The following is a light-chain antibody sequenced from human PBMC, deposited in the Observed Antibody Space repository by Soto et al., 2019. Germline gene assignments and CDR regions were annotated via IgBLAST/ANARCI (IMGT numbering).Light chain of an antibody. CDR2: AAS. Sequence: DIQMTQSPSSLSASVGDRVTITCRASQSISSYLNWYQQKPGKAPKLLIYAASSLQSGVPSRFSGSGSGTDFKLTISSLQPEDFATYYCQQSYSTLLTFGGGTKVEIK. V-gene: IGKV1-39*01. CDR3: QQSYSTLLT. J-gene: IGKJ4*01. CDR1: QSISSY.